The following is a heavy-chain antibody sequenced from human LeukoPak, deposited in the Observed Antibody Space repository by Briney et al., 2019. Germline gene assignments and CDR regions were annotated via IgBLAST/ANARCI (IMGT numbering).Heavy chain of an antibody. Sequence: QAGGSLRLSCAASGFTFSGYWMHRVRQAPGKGLVWVARIKYDGSYTNYADSVKGRFAISRDNAKNTLYLQLNSLRAEDTAVYYCARRDYFDDWGQGTLVTVPS. CDR1: GFTFSGYW. V-gene: IGHV3-74*01. J-gene: IGHJ4*02. CDR2: IKYDGSYT. CDR3: ARRDYFDD.